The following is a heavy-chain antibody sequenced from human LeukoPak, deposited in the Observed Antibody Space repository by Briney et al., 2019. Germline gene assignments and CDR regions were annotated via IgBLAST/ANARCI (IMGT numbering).Heavy chain of an antibody. CDR3: ARTWGSGSYYDY. V-gene: IGHV1-69*13. D-gene: IGHD3-10*01. Sequence: ASVKVSCKASGGTFSSYAISWVRQAPGQGLEWMGGIIPIFGTANYAQKFQGRVTITADESTSTAYMELSSLRSEDTAVYYCARTWGSGSYYDYWGQGTLVTVSS. J-gene: IGHJ4*02. CDR1: GGTFSSYA. CDR2: IIPIFGTA.